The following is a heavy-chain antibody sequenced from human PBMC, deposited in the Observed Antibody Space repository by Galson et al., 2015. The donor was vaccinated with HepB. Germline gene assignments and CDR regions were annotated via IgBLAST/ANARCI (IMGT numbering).Heavy chain of an antibody. CDR2: IYTSGST. Sequence: TLSLTCTVSGGSISSGSYYWSWIRQPAGKGLEWIGRIYTSGSTNYNPSLKSRVTMSVDTSKNQFSLKLGSVTAADTAVYYCARARLGYCSSTSCRNDAFDIWGQGTMVTVSS. J-gene: IGHJ3*02. D-gene: IGHD2-2*01. CDR1: GGSISSGSYY. V-gene: IGHV4-61*02. CDR3: ARARLGYCSSTSCRNDAFDI.